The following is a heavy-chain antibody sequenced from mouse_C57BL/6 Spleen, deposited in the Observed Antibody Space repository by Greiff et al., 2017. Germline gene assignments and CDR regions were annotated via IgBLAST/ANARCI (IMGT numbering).Heavy chain of an antibody. CDR3: SRDEGWAFDY. D-gene: IGHD2-3*01. CDR2: ISYDGSN. V-gene: IGHV3-6*01. J-gene: IGHJ2*01. Sequence: EVQLQQSGPGLVKPSQSLSLTCSVTGYSITSGYYWNWIRQFPGNKLEWTGYISYDGSNNYNPSLKNRISITRDTSKNQFFLKLNSVTTEDTATYYCSRDEGWAFDYWGQGTTLTVSS. CDR1: GYSITSGYY.